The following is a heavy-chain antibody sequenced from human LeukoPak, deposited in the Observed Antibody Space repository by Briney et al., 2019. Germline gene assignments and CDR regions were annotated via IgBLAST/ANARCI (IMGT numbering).Heavy chain of an antibody. CDR2: IYYSGST. CDR3: ARRVFYYDSSGNFDY. J-gene: IGHJ4*02. CDR1: GGSISSSSYY. D-gene: IGHD3-22*01. V-gene: IGHV4-39*01. Sequence: TSETLSLTCTVSGGSISSSSYYWGWVRQPPGKGLEWIGSIYYSGSTYYNPSLKSRVTISVDTSKNQFSLKPSSVTAADTAVYYCARRVFYYDSSGNFDYWGQGTLVTVSS.